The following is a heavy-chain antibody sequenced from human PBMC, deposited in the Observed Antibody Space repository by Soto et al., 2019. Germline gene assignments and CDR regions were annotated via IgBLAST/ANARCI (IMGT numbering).Heavy chain of an antibody. J-gene: IGHJ4*02. CDR1: GFSLTTSGVG. CDR2: IYWDDDK. Sequence: QITLKESGPTREKPTQTLALTCTFSGFSLTTSGVGVGWIRKTPGKALEWLAVIYWDDDKRYSPSLKNRLTITKDTSKNQVVLTMANMDPVDTGTYFCAHRGYMYGNWDHGYFDYWGQGTLVTVSS. V-gene: IGHV2-5*02. D-gene: IGHD5-18*01. CDR3: AHRGYMYGNWDHGYFDY.